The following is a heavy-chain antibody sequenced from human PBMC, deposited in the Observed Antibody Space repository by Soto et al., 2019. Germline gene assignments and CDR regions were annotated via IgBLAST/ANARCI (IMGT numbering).Heavy chain of an antibody. D-gene: IGHD3-10*01. CDR1: GGSISSSDKY. J-gene: IGHJ4*02. CDR3: ARSSYYGSGTDFDY. V-gene: IGHV4-31*03. CDR2: IYYIGNA. Sequence: QVQLQESGPGLVKPSQTLSLTCTVSGGSISSSDKYWSWIRQLPGKGLEWIGFIYYIGNAYYSPSLKSRASISVDTSNNQFSLKLSSVTAADTAVYYCARSSYYGSGTDFDYWGQGTLVTVSS.